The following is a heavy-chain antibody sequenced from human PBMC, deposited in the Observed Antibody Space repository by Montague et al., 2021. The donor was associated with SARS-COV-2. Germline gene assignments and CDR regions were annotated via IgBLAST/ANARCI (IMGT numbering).Heavy chain of an antibody. CDR1: GFSLSTNGIC. D-gene: IGHD6-13*01. Sequence: PALVKPTQTLTLTCTFSGFSLSTNGICVSWIRQPPGKALEWLARXDWDDDKYYSTSLKTRLTISKDTSKNQVVLTMTNMDPVDTATYYCARILVAAAGSPFDPWGQGTLVTVSS. V-gene: IGHV2-70*11. J-gene: IGHJ5*02. CDR2: XDWDDDK. CDR3: ARILVAAAGSPFDP.